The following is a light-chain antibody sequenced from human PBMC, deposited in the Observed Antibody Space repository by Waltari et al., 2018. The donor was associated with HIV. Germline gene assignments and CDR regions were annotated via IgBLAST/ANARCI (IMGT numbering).Light chain of an antibody. CDR1: QRVLYSPNNKHY. CDR3: QQYYSTPYT. J-gene: IGKJ2*01. Sequence: DIVMTQSPDSLAVSLGERATINCKSSQRVLYSPNNKHYLAWYQQKPGQPPKLLIYWASTRESGVPDRFSGSGSGTDFTLTISSLQAEDVAVYYCQQYYSTPYTFGQGTKLEIK. CDR2: WAS. V-gene: IGKV4-1*01.